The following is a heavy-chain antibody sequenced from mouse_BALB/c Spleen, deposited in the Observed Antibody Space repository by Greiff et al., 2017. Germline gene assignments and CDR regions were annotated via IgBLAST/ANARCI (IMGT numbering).Heavy chain of an antibody. CDR3: ARQGITTVVAGDYYAMDY. D-gene: IGHD1-1*01. CDR1: GFAFSSYD. Sequence: EVMLVESGGGLVKPGGSLKLSCAASGFAFSSYDMSWVRQTPEKRLEWVAYISSGGGSTYYPDTVKGRFTISRDNAKNTLYLQMSSLKSEDTAMYYCARQGITTVVAGDYYAMDYWGQGTSVTVSS. CDR2: ISSGGGST. J-gene: IGHJ4*01. V-gene: IGHV5-12-1*01.